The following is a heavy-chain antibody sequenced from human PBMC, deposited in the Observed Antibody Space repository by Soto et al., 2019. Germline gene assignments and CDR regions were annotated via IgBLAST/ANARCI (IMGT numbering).Heavy chain of an antibody. Sequence: QVQLVESGEGGVQPGRSLRLSCAASGFTFSSYAMHWVRQAPGKGLEWVAVISYEGSNKYYADSVKGRFTISRDNSKNPLYLQMNSLRAEDTAGYYCARSIEMATIDYWGQGTLVTVSS. CDR2: ISYEGSNK. J-gene: IGHJ4*02. CDR3: ARSIEMATIDY. V-gene: IGHV3-30-3*01. D-gene: IGHD5-12*01. CDR1: GFTFSSYA.